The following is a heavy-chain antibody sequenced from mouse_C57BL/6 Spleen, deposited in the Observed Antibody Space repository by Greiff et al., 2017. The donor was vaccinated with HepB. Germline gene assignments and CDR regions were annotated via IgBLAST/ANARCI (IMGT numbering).Heavy chain of an antibody. CDR3: ARKGSSLDYYAMDY. V-gene: IGHV2-9-1*01. J-gene: IGHJ4*01. CDR2: IWTGGGT. D-gene: IGHD1-1*01. CDR1: GFSLTSYA. Sequence: VMLVESGPGLVAPSQCLSITCTVSGFSLTSYAISWVRQPPGKGLEWLGVIWTGGGTNYNSALKSRLSISKDNSKNQVFLKMNSLQTDDTARYYCARKGSSLDYYAMDYWGQGTSVTVSS.